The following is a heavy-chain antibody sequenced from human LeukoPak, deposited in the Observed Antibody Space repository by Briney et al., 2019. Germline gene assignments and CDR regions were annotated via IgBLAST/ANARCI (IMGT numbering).Heavy chain of an antibody. J-gene: IGHJ6*03. Sequence: PGGSLRLSCAASGFTFSSYWMHWVRQAPGKGLVWVSRINSDGSSTSYADSVKGRFTISRDNAKNTLYLQMNSLRAEDTAVYYCARKGVRSGYYYRDHYYMDVWGKGTTVTVSS. CDR1: GFTFSSYW. CDR3: ARKGVRSGYYYRDHYYMDV. V-gene: IGHV3-74*01. CDR2: INSDGSST. D-gene: IGHD3-22*01.